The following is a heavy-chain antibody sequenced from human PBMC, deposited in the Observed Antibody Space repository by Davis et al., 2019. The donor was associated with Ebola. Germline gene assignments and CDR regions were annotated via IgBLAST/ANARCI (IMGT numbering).Heavy chain of an antibody. CDR3: AKDPLELGIPDAFDI. V-gene: IGHV3-23*01. Sequence: PGGSLRLSCVTSGFKFSGSAMSWVRQAPGKGLEWLTYIGGDGGDRNYVDSVRSRFSISRDNSGNTLYLEMSDLRAEDTAVYYCAKDPLELGIPDAFDIWGQGTMVTVSS. D-gene: IGHD7-27*01. CDR2: IGGDGGDR. CDR1: GFKFSGSA. J-gene: IGHJ3*02.